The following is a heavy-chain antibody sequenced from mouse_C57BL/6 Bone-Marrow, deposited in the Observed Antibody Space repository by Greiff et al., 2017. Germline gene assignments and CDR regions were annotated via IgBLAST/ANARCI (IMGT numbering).Heavy chain of an antibody. CDR2: IDPSDSET. CDR3: ARRRGNYEEGAMDY. D-gene: IGHD2-1*01. Sequence: QVQLQQPGAELVRPGSSVKLSCKASGYTFTSYWMHWVKQRPIQGLEWIGNIDPSDSETHYNQKFSDKATLTVDKSSSTAYMQLSSQTSEDSAVYYCARRRGNYEEGAMDYWGQGTSVTVSS. J-gene: IGHJ4*01. V-gene: IGHV1-52*01. CDR1: GYTFTSYW.